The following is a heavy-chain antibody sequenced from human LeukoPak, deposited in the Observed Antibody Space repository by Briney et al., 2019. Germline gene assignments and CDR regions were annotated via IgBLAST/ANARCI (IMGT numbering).Heavy chain of an antibody. CDR3: AGVSIILGYCSGGSCYSARNWFDP. Sequence: TSETLSLTCTVSGGSISSSSYYWGWIRQPPGKGLEWIGSIYNSGSTYYNPSLKSRVTISVDTSKNQFSLKLSSVTAADTAVYYCAGVSIILGYCSGGSCYSARNWFDPWGQGTLVTVSS. V-gene: IGHV4-39*07. CDR1: GGSISSSSYY. D-gene: IGHD2-15*01. CDR2: IYNSGST. J-gene: IGHJ5*02.